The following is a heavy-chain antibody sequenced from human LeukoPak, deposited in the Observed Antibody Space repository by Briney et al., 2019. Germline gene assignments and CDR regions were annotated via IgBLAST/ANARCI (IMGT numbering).Heavy chain of an antibody. CDR2: INHSGST. V-gene: IGHV4-34*01. D-gene: IGHD1-26*01. CDR3: ARLSGSYFRYYYGMDV. CDR1: GGSFSGYY. J-gene: IGHJ6*02. Sequence: SETLSLTCAVYGGSFSGYYWSWIRQPPGKGLEWIGEINHSGSTNYNPSLKSRVTISVDTSKNQFSLKLSSVTAADTAVYYCARLSGSYFRYYYGMDVWGQGTTVTVSS.